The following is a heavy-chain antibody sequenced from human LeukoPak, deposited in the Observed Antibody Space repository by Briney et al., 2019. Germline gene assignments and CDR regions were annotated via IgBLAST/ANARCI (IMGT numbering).Heavy chain of an antibody. CDR1: GFTFSSYG. V-gene: IGHV3-30*02. J-gene: IGHJ4*02. CDR2: IRYDGSNK. D-gene: IGHD5-18*01. CDR3: AKDLSRYSYGFGFDY. Sequence: PGGSLRLSCAASGFTFSSYGMHWVCQAPGKGLEWVAFIRYDGSNKYYADSVKGRFTISRDNSKNTLYLQMNSLRAEDTAVYYCAKDLSRYSYGFGFDYWGQGTLVTVSS.